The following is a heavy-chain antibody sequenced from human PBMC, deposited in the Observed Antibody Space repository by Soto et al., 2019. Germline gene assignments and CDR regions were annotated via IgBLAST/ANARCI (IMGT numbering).Heavy chain of an antibody. V-gene: IGHV1-18*01. CDR3: ARDSPRPFYYDSSGYYYEWFDP. CDR2: ISAYNGNT. Sequence: ASLKVSCKAPGFTFTSYGISRLREAPGPGLEWMGWISAYNGNTNYAQKLQGRVTMTTDTYTSTAYMELRSLRSADTAVYYCARDSPRPFYYDSSGYYYEWFDPWRQGTLVTVSS. D-gene: IGHD3-22*01. CDR1: GFTFTSYG. J-gene: IGHJ5*02.